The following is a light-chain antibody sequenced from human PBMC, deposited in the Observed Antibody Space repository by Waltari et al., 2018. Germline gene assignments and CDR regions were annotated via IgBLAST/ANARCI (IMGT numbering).Light chain of an antibody. J-gene: IGLJ2*01. CDR1: NIGGTR. V-gene: IGLV3-21*04. Sequence: SYVLTKPPSMSVATGKTARITCGGSNIGGTRVQWYQQKTSQAPLLVMHYNTDRPSGSPGRFSGSNSGNTATLTINRVEAGDEADYYCQVWGDDSGPYVIFGGGTKLTVL. CDR2: YNT. CDR3: QVWGDDSGPYVI.